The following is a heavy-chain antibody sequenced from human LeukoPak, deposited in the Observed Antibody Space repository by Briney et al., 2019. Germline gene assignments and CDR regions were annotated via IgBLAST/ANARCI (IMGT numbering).Heavy chain of an antibody. J-gene: IGHJ4*02. CDR1: GGSFSGHH. Sequence: SETLSLTCAVYGGSFSGHHWSWIRQPPGKGLEWIGEINHSGSTNYNPSLKSRVTIPVDTSKNQFSLKLSSVTAADTAVYYCATSPPIGYWGQGTLVTVSS. CDR3: ATSPPIGY. V-gene: IGHV4-34*01. CDR2: INHSGST. D-gene: IGHD1-26*01.